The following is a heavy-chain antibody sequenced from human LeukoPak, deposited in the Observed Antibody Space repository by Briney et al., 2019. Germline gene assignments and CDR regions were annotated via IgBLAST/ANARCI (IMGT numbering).Heavy chain of an antibody. CDR2: ISYDGSNK. D-gene: IGHD6-19*01. V-gene: IGHV3-30*18. CDR3: AEGYSSGWYGLYYFDY. Sequence: GGSLRLSCAASGFTFSSYGMHWVRQAPGKGLEWVAVISYDGSNKYYADSVKGRFTISRDNSKNTLYLQMNSLRAEDTAVYYCAEGYSSGWYGLYYFDYWGQGTLVTVSS. J-gene: IGHJ4*02. CDR1: GFTFSSYG.